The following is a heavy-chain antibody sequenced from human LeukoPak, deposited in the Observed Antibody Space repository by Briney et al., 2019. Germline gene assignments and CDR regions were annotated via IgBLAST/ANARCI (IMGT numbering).Heavy chain of an antibody. CDR3: ARGEDIVVVPAGTFDL. CDR1: GYTFTGYY. V-gene: IGHV1-2*04. Sequence: ASVKVSCKASGYTFTGYYMHWVRQAPGQGLEWMGWINPKSGGTNYAQKFQGWVTMTRDTSISTAYMELSRLRSDDTAVYYCARGEDIVVVPAGTFDLWGQGTLVTVSS. D-gene: IGHD2-2*01. J-gene: IGHJ5*02. CDR2: INPKSGGT.